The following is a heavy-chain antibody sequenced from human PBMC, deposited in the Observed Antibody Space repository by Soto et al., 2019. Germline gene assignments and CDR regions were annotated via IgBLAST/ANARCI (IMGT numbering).Heavy chain of an antibody. J-gene: IGHJ5*02. CDR3: AGEGGGSSWYGYNWFDP. V-gene: IGHV1-69*01. CDR1: GGTFSSYA. CDR2: IIPIFGTA. Sequence: QVQLVQSGAEVKKPGSSVKVSCKASGGTFSSYAISWVRQAPGQGLEWMGGIIPIFGTANYAQKFQGRVTITADESTSTAYMGRSSLRFEDTAVYYCAGEGGGSSWYGYNWFDPWGQGTLVTVSS. D-gene: IGHD6-13*01.